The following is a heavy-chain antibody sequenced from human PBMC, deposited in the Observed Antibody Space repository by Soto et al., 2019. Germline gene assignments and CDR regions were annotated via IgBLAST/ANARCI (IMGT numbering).Heavy chain of an antibody. V-gene: IGHV3-48*02. CDR2: ISSSSSTI. CDR3: AGANPRWTTIDAFDI. J-gene: IGHJ3*02. D-gene: IGHD1-26*01. CDR1: GFTFSSYS. Sequence: HPGGSLRLSCAASGFTFSSYSMNWVRQAPGKGLEWVSYISSSSSTIYYADSVKGRFTISRDNAKNSLYLQMNSLRDEDTAVYYCAGANPRWTTIDAFDIWGQGTMVTVSS.